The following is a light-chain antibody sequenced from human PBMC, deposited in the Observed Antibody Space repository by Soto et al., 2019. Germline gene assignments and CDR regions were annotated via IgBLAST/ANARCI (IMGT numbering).Light chain of an antibody. CDR1: SSDVGVYNY. V-gene: IGLV2-11*01. CDR2: DVI. Sequence: QSALTQPRSVSGSPGQSVTISCTGTSSDVGVYNYVSWYQQHPGKAPQLVIYDVIKRPSGVPDRFSGSKSGNTASLTISGLQAEDEADYYCCSYAGSSLWVFGVGTKLTVL. CDR3: CSYAGSSLWV. J-gene: IGLJ3*02.